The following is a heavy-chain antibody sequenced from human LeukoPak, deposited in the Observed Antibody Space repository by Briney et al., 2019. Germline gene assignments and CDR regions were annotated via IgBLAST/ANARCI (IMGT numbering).Heavy chain of an antibody. CDR2: FDPEDGET. D-gene: IGHD1-26*01. CDR1: GYTLTELS. V-gene: IGHV1-24*01. CDR3: ATLAIVGSKNVFDI. J-gene: IGHJ3*02. Sequence: ASVKVTCKASGYTLTELSMHWVRQAPGKGLEWMGGFDPEDGETIYAQKFQGRVTMTEDTSTDTAYMELSSLRSEDTAVYYCATLAIVGSKNVFDIWGQGTMVTVSS.